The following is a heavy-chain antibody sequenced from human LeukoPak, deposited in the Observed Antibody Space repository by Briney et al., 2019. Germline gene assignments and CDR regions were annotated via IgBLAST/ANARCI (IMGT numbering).Heavy chain of an antibody. CDR1: GGSFSSYY. V-gene: IGHV4-59*01. CDR2: IYYSGST. D-gene: IGHD3-22*01. J-gene: IGHJ4*02. CDR3: ARGGTYDSSGYYYGEFDY. Sequence: SETLSLTCAVYGGSFSSYYWSWIRQPPGKGLEWIGYIYYSGSTNYNPSLKSRVTISVDTSKNQFSLKLSSVTAADTAVYYCARGGTYDSSGYYYGEFDYWGQGTLVTVSS.